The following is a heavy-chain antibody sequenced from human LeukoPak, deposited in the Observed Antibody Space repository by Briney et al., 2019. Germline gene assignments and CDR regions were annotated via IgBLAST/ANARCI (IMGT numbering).Heavy chain of an antibody. CDR1: GYNFISYW. V-gene: IGHV5-51*01. J-gene: IGHJ4*02. D-gene: IGHD3-22*01. CDR2: IYPGDSDT. CDR3: ARRYYDISGYCLDY. Sequence: PGESLKISFKGSGYNFISYWIGWVRQKPGKGLGWMGIIYPGDSDTRYSPSFQGQVTISADKSITTAYLQWSSLKASDTAMYYCARRYYDISGYCLDYWGQGTLVTVSS.